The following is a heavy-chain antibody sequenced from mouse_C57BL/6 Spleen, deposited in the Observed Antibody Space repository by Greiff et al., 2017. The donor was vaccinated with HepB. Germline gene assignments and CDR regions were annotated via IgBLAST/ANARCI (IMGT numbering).Heavy chain of an antibody. J-gene: IGHJ2*01. Sequence: QVQLQQSGAELVKPGASVKLSCKASGYTFTEYTIHWVKQRSGQGLEWIGWFYPGSGSIKYNEKFKDKATLTADKSSSTVYMELSRLTSEDSAVYFCARHEGGFITTVVAFDYWGQGTTLTVSS. CDR3: ARHEGGFITTVVAFDY. D-gene: IGHD1-1*01. CDR1: GYTFTEYT. V-gene: IGHV1-62-2*01. CDR2: FYPGSGSI.